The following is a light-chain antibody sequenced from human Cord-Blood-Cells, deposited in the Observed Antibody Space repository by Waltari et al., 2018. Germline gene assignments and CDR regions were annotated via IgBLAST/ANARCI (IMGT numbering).Light chain of an antibody. CDR2: NAS. CDR1: QSISSW. Sequence: DIWMTQSPSILSASVGDRVTITCRASQSISSWLAWYQQKPGKAPKLLIYNASSLESGVPSRFSGSGSGTEFTLTISSLQPDDFATYYCQQYNSYPYTFGQGTKLEIK. J-gene: IGKJ2*01. V-gene: IGKV1-5*03. CDR3: QQYNSYPYT.